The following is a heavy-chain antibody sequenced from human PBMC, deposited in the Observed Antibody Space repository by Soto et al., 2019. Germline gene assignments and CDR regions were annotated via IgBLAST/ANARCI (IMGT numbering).Heavy chain of an antibody. J-gene: IGHJ6*02. CDR2: ISAYNGNT. D-gene: IGHD3-22*01. Sequence: ASVKVSCKASGYTFTSYGISWVRQAPGQGLEWMGWISAYNGNTNYAQKLQGRVTMTTDTSTSTAYMELRSLRSDDTAVYYCAAYYYDSSGYGYYYYYGMDVWGQGTTGTVS. CDR3: AAYYYDSSGYGYYYYYGMDV. CDR1: GYTFTSYG. V-gene: IGHV1-18*04.